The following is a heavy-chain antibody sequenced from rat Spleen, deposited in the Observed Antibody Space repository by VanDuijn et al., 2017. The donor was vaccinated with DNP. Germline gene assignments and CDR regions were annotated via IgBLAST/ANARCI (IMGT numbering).Heavy chain of an antibody. CDR2: INYDGSST. CDR3: TRLGEYLFDY. D-gene: IGHD2-1*01. V-gene: IGHV5-17*01. CDR1: GFTFSDYA. Sequence: EVQLVESGGGLVQPGRSLKLSCAASGFTFSDYAMAWVRQAPKKSLEWVATINYDGSSTYYGDSVKGRFTISRDNAKSTLYLQMGSLRSEDTATYYCTRLGEYLFDYWGQGSLLTVSS. J-gene: IGHJ3*01.